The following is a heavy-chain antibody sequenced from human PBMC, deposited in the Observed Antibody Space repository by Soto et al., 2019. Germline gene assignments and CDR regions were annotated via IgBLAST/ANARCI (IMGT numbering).Heavy chain of an antibody. J-gene: IGHJ4*02. Sequence: ASVKVSCRASGYTFTSYGISWVRQAPGQGLEWMGWISAYNGNTNYAQKLQGRVTMTTDTSTSTAYMELRSLRSDDTAVYYCARGLTYGSGRKVPFDYWGQGTLVTVSS. CDR2: ISAYNGNT. D-gene: IGHD3-10*01. CDR3: ARGLTYGSGRKVPFDY. CDR1: GYTFTSYG. V-gene: IGHV1-18*01.